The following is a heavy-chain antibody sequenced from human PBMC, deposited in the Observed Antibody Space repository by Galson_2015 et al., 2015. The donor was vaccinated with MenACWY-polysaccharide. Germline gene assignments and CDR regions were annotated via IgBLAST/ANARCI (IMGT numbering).Heavy chain of an antibody. CDR2: ISGSGGTT. Sequence: LRLSCAASGFTFSSYAMSWVRQAPGKGLEWVAAISGSGGTTYYADSVKGRFTISRDNSKNMVYLQMNSLRAEDTAVYYSLVVPGGNYRAMDVWGQGTTVTVSS. V-gene: IGHV3-23*01. CDR1: GFTFSSYA. D-gene: IGHD2-2*01. J-gene: IGHJ6*02. CDR3: LVVPGGNYRAMDV.